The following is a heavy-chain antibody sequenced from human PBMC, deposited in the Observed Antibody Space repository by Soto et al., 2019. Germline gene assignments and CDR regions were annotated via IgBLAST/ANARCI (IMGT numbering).Heavy chain of an antibody. CDR1: GFTVSSNY. Sequence: PGGSLRLSCAASGFTVSSNYMSWVRQAPGKGLEWVSVIYSGGSTYYADSVKGRFTISRDNSKNTLYLQMNSLRAEDTAVYYCARDGEWLAPYYYGMDVWGQGTTVTVSS. V-gene: IGHV3-53*01. CDR2: IYSGGST. D-gene: IGHD6-19*01. CDR3: ARDGEWLAPYYYGMDV. J-gene: IGHJ6*02.